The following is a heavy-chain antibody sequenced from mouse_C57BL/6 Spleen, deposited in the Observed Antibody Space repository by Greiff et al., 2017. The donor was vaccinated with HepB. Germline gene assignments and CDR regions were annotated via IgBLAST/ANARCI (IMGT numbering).Heavy chain of an antibody. CDR3: ARDRSDGYYFDY. J-gene: IGHJ2*01. CDR1: GFTFSSYA. V-gene: IGHV5-4*01. CDR2: ISDGGSYT. Sequence: VKLMESGGGLVKPGGSLKLSCAASGFTFSSYAMSWVRQTPEKRLEWVATISDGGSYTYYPDNVKGRFTISRDNAKNNLYLQMSHLKSEDTAMYYCARDRSDGYYFDYWGQGTTLTVSS. D-gene: IGHD2-3*01.